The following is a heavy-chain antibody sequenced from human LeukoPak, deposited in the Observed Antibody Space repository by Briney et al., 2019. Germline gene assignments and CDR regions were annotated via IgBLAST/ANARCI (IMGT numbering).Heavy chain of an antibody. Sequence: GGSLRLSCAASGFTFSSYGMSWVRQAPGKGLEWVSAISGSGGSTYYADSVKGRFTISRDNSKNTLYLQMNSLRAEDTAVYYCARGPGYCSSTSCLRGHFDYWGQGTLVTVSS. V-gene: IGHV3-23*01. CDR3: ARGPGYCSSTSCLRGHFDY. J-gene: IGHJ4*02. CDR2: ISGSGGST. D-gene: IGHD2-2*01. CDR1: GFTFSSYG.